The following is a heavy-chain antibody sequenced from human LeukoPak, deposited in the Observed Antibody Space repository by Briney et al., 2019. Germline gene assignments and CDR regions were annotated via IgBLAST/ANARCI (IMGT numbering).Heavy chain of an antibody. J-gene: IGHJ4*02. CDR3: ARRKDDSSGPDDY. Sequence: GGSLRLSCAASGFTFKSYTMLWVRQPPGKGLEWVSSIDSSSTYIYYADSVKGRFTISRDNAKNSVFLQMDSLGAEDTAVYYCARRKDDSSGPDDYWDQGTLVTVSS. V-gene: IGHV3-21*01. CDR2: IDSSSTYI. D-gene: IGHD3-22*01. CDR1: GFTFKSYT.